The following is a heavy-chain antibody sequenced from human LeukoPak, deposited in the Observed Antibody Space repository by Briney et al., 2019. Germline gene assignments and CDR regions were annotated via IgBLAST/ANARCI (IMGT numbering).Heavy chain of an antibody. V-gene: IGHV3-23*01. Sequence: PGGSLRLSCAASGFTFSSYAMSWVRQAPGKGLEWVSAISGSGGSTYYADSVKGRFTISRDNSKNTLYLQMNSLRAEDTAVYYCAKRRYYGSGRGNWFDPWGQGTLVTVSS. J-gene: IGHJ5*02. CDR1: GFTFSSYA. CDR3: AKRRYYGSGRGNWFDP. CDR2: ISGSGGST. D-gene: IGHD3-10*01.